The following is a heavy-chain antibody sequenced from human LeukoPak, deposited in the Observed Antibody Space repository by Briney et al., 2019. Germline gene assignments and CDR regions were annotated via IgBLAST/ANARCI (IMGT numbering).Heavy chain of an antibody. CDR2: FYPGDSDT. Sequence: PGESLKISCKGSGFSFTNYWIGWVRQPPGKRLEWMGIFYPGDSDTRYSPSFQGQVTISADKSISTAYLQWSSLKASDTAMYYCARRFGARGESADFDYWGQGTLVTVSS. J-gene: IGHJ4*02. CDR1: GFSFTNYW. CDR3: ARRFGARGESADFDY. D-gene: IGHD3-10*01. V-gene: IGHV5-51*01.